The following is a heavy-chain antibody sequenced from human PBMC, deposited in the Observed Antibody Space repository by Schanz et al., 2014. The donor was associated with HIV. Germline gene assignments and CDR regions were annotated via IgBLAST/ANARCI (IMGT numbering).Heavy chain of an antibody. V-gene: IGHV3-23*01. D-gene: IGHD3-22*01. Sequence: EVQLLESGGGLVQPGGSLRLSCAGSGFSFDTFGIHWVRQAPGKGLEWISAVRHDGGATYYADSVNGRFTISRDNSKNTLYLQMTTLRTEDTAVYYCAKPEYDSSGNSQSHFDYWGQGTLVTVSS. CDR3: AKPEYDSSGNSQSHFDY. CDR1: GFSFDTFG. CDR2: VRHDGGAT. J-gene: IGHJ4*02.